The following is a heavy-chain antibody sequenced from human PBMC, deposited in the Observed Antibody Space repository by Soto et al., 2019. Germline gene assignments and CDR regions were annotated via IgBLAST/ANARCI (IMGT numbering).Heavy chain of an antibody. V-gene: IGHV1-8*01. J-gene: IGHJ6*02. Sequence: QVQLVQSGAEVKKPGASVKVSCKASGYTFTSYDINWVRQATGQGLEWMGWMNPNRGNTGYAQKFQGRVTMTRNTSISTAYMELSSLRSEDTAVYYCARIGSSWHSFYYYYYGMDVWGQGTTVTVSS. CDR3: ARIGSSWHSFYYYYYGMDV. D-gene: IGHD6-13*01. CDR1: GYTFTSYD. CDR2: MNPNRGNT.